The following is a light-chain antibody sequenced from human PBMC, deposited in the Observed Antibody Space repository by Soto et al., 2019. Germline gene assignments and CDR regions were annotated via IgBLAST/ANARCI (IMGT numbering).Light chain of an antibody. CDR2: VNSDGSH. V-gene: IGLV4-69*01. CDR3: QTWGTGLHWV. Sequence: QSVLTQSPSASASLGASVKLTCTLSSGHSSYAIAWHQQQPEKGPRYLMKVNSDGSHNKGDGIPDRFSGSSSGAERYLTISSLQSQDEADYYCQTWGTGLHWVFGGGTKVTVL. CDR1: SGHSSYA. J-gene: IGLJ3*02.